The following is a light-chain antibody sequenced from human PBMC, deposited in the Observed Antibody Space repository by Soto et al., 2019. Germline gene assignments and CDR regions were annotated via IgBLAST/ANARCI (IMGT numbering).Light chain of an antibody. V-gene: IGLV1-44*01. CDR1: SSNIGSNT. Sequence: QLVLTQAPSASGTPGQRVTISCSGSSSNIGSNTANWYQQLPGTAPKLLIYSNNQRPSGVPDRFSGSKSGTSTSLAISGLQSEDEADYYCAAWDDSLSGLVFGGGTKLTVL. J-gene: IGLJ3*02. CDR3: AAWDDSLSGLV. CDR2: SNN.